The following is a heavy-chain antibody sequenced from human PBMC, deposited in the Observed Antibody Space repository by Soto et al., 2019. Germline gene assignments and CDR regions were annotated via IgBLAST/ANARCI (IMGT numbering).Heavy chain of an antibody. CDR2: IYRSGTT. CDR1: SFSISSGYY. V-gene: IGHV4-38-2*01. CDR3: ARTHSGSYYSVFNY. D-gene: IGHD1-26*01. Sequence: SETLSITCVFSSFSISSGYYWGCIRQSPGKGLEWIASIYRSGTTSYNPSLKSRVTISVDPSKNQFSLMLTAVTAADTAVYYCARTHSGSYYSVFNYWGRGSMVTVSS. J-gene: IGHJ4*02.